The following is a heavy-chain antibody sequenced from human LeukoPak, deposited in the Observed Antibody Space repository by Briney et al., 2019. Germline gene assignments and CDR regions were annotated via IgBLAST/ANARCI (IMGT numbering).Heavy chain of an antibody. CDR2: ISYSGGTI. V-gene: IGHV3-48*03. J-gene: IGHJ4*02. CDR3: ARDGAYHYGTESFSLSD. D-gene: IGHD3-10*01. CDR1: GFILSTYT. Sequence: GGSLTLSCAASGFILSTYTMNWVRQAPGKGLEWVSYISYSGGTIYYADSVRGRFTVSRDNARNSLYLQLNSVRAEDTAVYYCARDGAYHYGTESFSLSDWGQGTLVTVSS.